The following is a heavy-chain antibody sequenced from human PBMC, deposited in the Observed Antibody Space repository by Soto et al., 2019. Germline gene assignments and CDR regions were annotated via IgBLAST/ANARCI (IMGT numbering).Heavy chain of an antibody. V-gene: IGHV3-21*01. Sequence: VGSLRLSCAASGFTFSSYSMNWVRQAPGKGLEWVSSISSSSSYIYYADSVKGRFTISRDNAENSLYLQMNSLRAEDTAVYYCARDYGSHHAFDIWGQGTMVTVS. CDR2: ISSSSSYI. J-gene: IGHJ3*02. D-gene: IGHD2-15*01. CDR3: ARDYGSHHAFDI. CDR1: GFTFSSYS.